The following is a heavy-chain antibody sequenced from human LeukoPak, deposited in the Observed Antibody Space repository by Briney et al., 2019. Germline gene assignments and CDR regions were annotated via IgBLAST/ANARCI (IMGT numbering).Heavy chain of an antibody. CDR1: GFTVSSNY. CDR2: IYSGGST. Sequence: GGSLRLSCAASGFTVSSNYMSWVRQAPGKGLEWVSVIYSGGSTYYADSVKGRFTISRDNSKNTLYLQMNSLRAEDTAVYYCACRDYYDSSGYYYAWFDPWGQGTLVTVSS. CDR3: ACRDYYDSSGYYYAWFDP. D-gene: IGHD3-22*01. V-gene: IGHV3-66*01. J-gene: IGHJ5*02.